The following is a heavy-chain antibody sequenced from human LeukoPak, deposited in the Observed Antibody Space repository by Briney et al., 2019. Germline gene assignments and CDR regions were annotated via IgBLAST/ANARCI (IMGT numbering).Heavy chain of an antibody. V-gene: IGHV4-59*01. D-gene: IGHD3-22*01. CDR2: IYYSGST. J-gene: IGHJ4*02. CDR1: GGSISSYY. CDR3: AGARYDSSGVH. Sequence: VKPSETLSLTCTVSGGSISSYYWSWIRQPPGKGLEWIGYIYYSGSTNYNPSLKSRVTISVDTSKNQFSLKLSSVTAADTAVYYCAGARYDSSGVHWGQGTLVTVSS.